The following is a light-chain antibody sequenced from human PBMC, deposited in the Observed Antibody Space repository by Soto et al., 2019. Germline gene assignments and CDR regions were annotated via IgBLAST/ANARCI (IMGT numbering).Light chain of an antibody. CDR2: EVN. Sequence: QSALTQPASMSGSPGQSITISCTGSSTDVGEYDYVSWYQQHPGKAPKLIIYEVNNRPSGVSTRFSGSKSGNTASLTISGLQAEDEADYYCSSYTSTTLGFGGGTRLTVL. CDR1: STDVGEYDY. V-gene: IGLV2-14*03. CDR3: SSYTSTTLG. J-gene: IGLJ2*01.